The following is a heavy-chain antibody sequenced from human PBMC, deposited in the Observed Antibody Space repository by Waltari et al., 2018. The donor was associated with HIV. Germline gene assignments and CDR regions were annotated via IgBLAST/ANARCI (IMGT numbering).Heavy chain of an antibody. CDR3: ATDWSYGDYKYYYYYGMDV. J-gene: IGHJ6*02. Sequence: QVQLVQSGAEVKKPGSSVKVSCKASGGTFSSYAISWVRQAPGQGLEWMGGIIPIFGTANYAQKFQGRVTITADESTSTAYMELSSLRSEDTAVYYCATDWSYGDYKYYYYYGMDVWGQGTTVTVSS. CDR1: GGTFSSYA. CDR2: IIPIFGTA. D-gene: IGHD4-17*01. V-gene: IGHV1-69*01.